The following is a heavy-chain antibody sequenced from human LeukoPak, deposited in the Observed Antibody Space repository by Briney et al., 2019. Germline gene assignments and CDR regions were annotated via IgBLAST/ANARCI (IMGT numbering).Heavy chain of an antibody. CDR2: IYPNDSDI. Sequence: GESLKISCKGSGFNFRTFWIGWVRQQPGKGLEWMGMIYPNDSDIRYSPSFQGQVTISADKSKSTAFLQWSSLKASDSAMYYCARTSGAPWGQGTLVTVSS. J-gene: IGHJ5*02. V-gene: IGHV5-51*01. CDR1: GFNFRTFW. CDR3: ARTSGAP. D-gene: IGHD1-26*01.